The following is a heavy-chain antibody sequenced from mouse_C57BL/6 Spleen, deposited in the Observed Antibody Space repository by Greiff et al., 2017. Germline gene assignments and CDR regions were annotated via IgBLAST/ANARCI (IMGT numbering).Heavy chain of an antibody. CDR3: ARGWDGYYFDY. V-gene: IGHV1-80*01. Sequence: QVQLQQSGAELVKPGASVKISCKASGYAFSSYWMNWVKQRPGKGLEWIGQIYPGDGDTNYNGKFKGKATLTADKSSSTAYMQLSSLTSEDSAVYFCARGWDGYYFDYWGQGTTRTVSS. J-gene: IGHJ2*01. CDR2: IYPGDGDT. D-gene: IGHD4-1*01. CDR1: GYAFSSYW.